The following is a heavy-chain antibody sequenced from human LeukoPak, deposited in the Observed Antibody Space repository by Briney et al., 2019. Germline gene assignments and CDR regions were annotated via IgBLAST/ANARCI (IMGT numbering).Heavy chain of an antibody. CDR1: GYTFTGYY. D-gene: IGHD1-26*01. CDR2: INPNSGGT. Sequence: ASVKVSCKASGYTFTGYYMHWVRQAPGQGLEWMGWINPNSGGTNYAQKFQGRVTMTRDTSISTAYMELSRLRSDDTAVYYCARPPWSYDPFDYWGQGTLVTVSS. J-gene: IGHJ4*02. CDR3: ARPPWSYDPFDY. V-gene: IGHV1-2*02.